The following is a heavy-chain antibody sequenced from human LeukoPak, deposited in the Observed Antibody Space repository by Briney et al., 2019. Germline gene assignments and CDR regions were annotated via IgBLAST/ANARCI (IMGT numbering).Heavy chain of an antibody. CDR3: AQPTMIVLAPQPYGMDV. CDR1: GFTFSSYA. CDR2: ISGSGGST. V-gene: IGHV3-23*01. J-gene: IGHJ6*02. D-gene: IGHD3-22*01. Sequence: GGSLRLSCAASGFTFSSYAMSWVRQAPGKGLEWVSAISGSGGSTYYADSVKGRFTISRDNSKNTLYLPMNSLRAEDTAVYYSAQPTMIVLAPQPYGMDVWGQGTTVTVSS.